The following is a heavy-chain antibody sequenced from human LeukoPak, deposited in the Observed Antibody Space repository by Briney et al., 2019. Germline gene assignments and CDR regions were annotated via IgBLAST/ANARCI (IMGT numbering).Heavy chain of an antibody. CDR3: ARVPDSSGWFYFDY. D-gene: IGHD6-19*01. CDR2: INTRTGNP. Sequence: GSSVKVSCKASGGTFSSYAISWVRQAPGQGLEWMGWINTRTGNPAYVQGFTGRFVFSLDTSVSTAYLQISSLKAEDTAVYYCARVPDSSGWFYFDYWGQGTLVTVSS. CDR1: GGTFSSYA. J-gene: IGHJ4*02. V-gene: IGHV7-4-1*02.